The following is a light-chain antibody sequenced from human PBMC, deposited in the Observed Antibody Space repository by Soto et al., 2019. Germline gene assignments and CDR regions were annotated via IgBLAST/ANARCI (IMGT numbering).Light chain of an antibody. CDR2: GAS. CDR1: QSVGSD. V-gene: IGKV3-15*01. Sequence: ETVMTQSPATRSVSPGGRATRSCRASQSVGSDLAWYQQKPGQAPRLLIYGASTRATGIPARFSGSASGTEFTLTIPGLQPEDFAVYYCQQYKNWPPISFGQGTRLEIK. J-gene: IGKJ5*01. CDR3: QQYKNWPPIS.